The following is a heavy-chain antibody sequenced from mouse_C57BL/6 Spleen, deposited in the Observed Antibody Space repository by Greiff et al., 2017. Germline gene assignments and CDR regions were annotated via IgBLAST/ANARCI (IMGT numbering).Heavy chain of an antibody. V-gene: IGHV1-50*01. D-gene: IGHD2-3*01. J-gene: IGHJ1*03. CDR1: GYTFTSYW. Sequence: VQLQQPGAELVKPGASVKLSCKASGYTFTSYWMQWVKQRPGQGLEWIGEIDPSDSYTNYNQKFKGKATMTVDTSSSTAYMQLSSLTSEDSAVYYFSRSYDGYYGYFDVWGTGTTVTVSS. CDR2: IDPSDSYT. CDR3: SRSYDGYYGYFDV.